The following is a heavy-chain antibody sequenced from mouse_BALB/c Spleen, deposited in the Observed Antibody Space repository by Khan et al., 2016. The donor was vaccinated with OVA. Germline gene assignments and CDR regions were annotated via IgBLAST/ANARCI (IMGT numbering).Heavy chain of an antibody. Sequence: EVELVESGGDLVRPGGSLKLSCAASGFTFSAYGMSWVRQSPDKRLEWVATINSDGYYTSYPDSLTGRFIISSDNAKNTLYLQMRSLKSEDTAMYYCASHLSGSFAYWGQGTLGTVSA. CDR1: GFTFSAYG. J-gene: IGHJ3*01. CDR3: ASHLSGSFAY. V-gene: IGHV5-6*01. D-gene: IGHD1-3*01. CDR2: INSDGYYT.